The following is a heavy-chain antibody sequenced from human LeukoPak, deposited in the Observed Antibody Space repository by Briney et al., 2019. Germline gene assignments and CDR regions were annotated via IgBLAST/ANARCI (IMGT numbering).Heavy chain of an antibody. V-gene: IGHV4-31*03. Sequence: SETLSLTCTVSGGSISSGGYYWSWIRQHPGKGLEWIGYIYYSGSTYYNPSLKSRVTISVDTSKNQFSLKLSPVTAADTAVYYCARAQGGSYNGLDYWGQGTLVTVSS. D-gene: IGHD1-26*01. CDR1: GGSISSGGYY. CDR3: ARAQGGSYNGLDY. J-gene: IGHJ4*02. CDR2: IYYSGST.